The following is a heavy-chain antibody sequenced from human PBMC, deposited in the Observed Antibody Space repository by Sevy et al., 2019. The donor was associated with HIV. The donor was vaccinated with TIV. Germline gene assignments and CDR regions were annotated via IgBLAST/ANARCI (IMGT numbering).Heavy chain of an antibody. CDR1: GFTFDDYA. CDR3: AKDYYDSSGPTGIFDY. Sequence: GGSLRLSCAASGFTFDDYAMHWVRQAPGKGLEWVSGISWNSGSIGYADSVKGRFISSRDNAKNSLYLQMNSLRAEDTALYYCAKDYYDSSGPTGIFDYWGQGTLVTVSS. CDR2: ISWNSGSI. V-gene: IGHV3-9*01. J-gene: IGHJ4*02. D-gene: IGHD3-22*01.